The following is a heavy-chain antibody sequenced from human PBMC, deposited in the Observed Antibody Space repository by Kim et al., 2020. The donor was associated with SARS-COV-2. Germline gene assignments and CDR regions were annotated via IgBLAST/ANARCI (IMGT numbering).Heavy chain of an antibody. D-gene: IGHD7-27*01. V-gene: IGHV4-31*03. Sequence: SETLSLTCTVSGVSINSDSYYWSWIRQHPGRGREWSGFIENSGSAYYNPSLKRRVYISMDTTQNQFSLNLINVAAADTAVYSCGSVFRGDIYYFDYWGQGTLVTVSS. CDR1: GVSINSDSYY. J-gene: IGHJ4*02. CDR2: IENSGSA. CDR3: GSVFRGDIYYFDY.